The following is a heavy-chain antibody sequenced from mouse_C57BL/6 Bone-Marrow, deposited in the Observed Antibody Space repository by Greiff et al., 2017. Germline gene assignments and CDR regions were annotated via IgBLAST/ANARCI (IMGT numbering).Heavy chain of an antibody. Sequence: QVQLQQPGAELVMPGASVKLSCKASGYTFTSYWMHWVKQRPGQGLEWIGEIDPSDSYTNYNQKFKGKSTLTVDKSSSTAYMQLSSLTSGDSAVYYCAREIYYDYDGPYWYFDVWGTGTTVTVSS. CDR1: GYTFTSYW. CDR2: IDPSDSYT. J-gene: IGHJ1*03. V-gene: IGHV1-69*01. CDR3: AREIYYDYDGPYWYFDV. D-gene: IGHD2-4*01.